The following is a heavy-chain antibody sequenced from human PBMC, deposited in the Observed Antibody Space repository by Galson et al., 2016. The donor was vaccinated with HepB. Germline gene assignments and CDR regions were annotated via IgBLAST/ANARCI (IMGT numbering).Heavy chain of an antibody. D-gene: IGHD3-10*01. CDR1: GFTFSSYG. CDR2: ISYDGSNK. J-gene: IGHJ6*02. Sequence: LRLSCAASGFTFSSYGMHWVRQAPGKVLEWVAVISYDGSNKFYADSVKGRFTISRDNSKNTLYLQMNSLRAEDTAVYYCAKDRSYGYFGSGGMDVWGQGTTVTVSS. CDR3: AKDRSYGYFGSGGMDV. V-gene: IGHV3-30*18.